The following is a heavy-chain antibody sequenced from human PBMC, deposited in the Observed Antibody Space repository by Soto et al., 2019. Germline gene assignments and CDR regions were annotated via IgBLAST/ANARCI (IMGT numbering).Heavy chain of an antibody. CDR1: GFTFSSYW. V-gene: IGHV3-74*01. CDR3: ARVRGVYDYVWWSYRYTPDY. D-gene: IGHD3-16*02. CDR2: INSDGSST. Sequence: PGGSLRLSCAASGFTFSSYWMHWVRQAPGKGLVWVSRINSDGSSTSYADSVKGRFTISRDNAKNTLYLQMNSLRAEDTAVYYFARVRGVYDYVWWSYRYTPDYWGQGTLVTVSS. J-gene: IGHJ4*02.